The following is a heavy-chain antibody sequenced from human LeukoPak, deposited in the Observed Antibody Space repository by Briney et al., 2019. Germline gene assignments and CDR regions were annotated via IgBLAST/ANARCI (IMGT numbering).Heavy chain of an antibody. CDR1: GCTFSSYT. D-gene: IGHD6-19*01. CDR2: IIPILGIA. CDR3: AREVSGGEFDY. Sequence: GASVKVSCKPSGCTFSSYTISGVRQAPGQGLEWMGRIIPILGIANYAQKFQGRVTITADKSTSTAYMELSSLRSEDTAVYYCAREVSGGEFDYWGQGTLVTVSS. J-gene: IGHJ4*02. V-gene: IGHV1-69*04.